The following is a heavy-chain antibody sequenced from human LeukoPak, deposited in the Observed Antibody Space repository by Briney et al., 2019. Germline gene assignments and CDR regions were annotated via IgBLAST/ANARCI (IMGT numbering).Heavy chain of an antibody. D-gene: IGHD3-10*01. V-gene: IGHV4-39*01. CDR3: ARRTQYYPNWFDP. CDR2: ISYAGST. Sequence: SETLSLTCTASGGSISSSDYYWGWIRQPPGKGLEWIGSISYAGSTYYSPSLKSRVTISVDTSKNQFSLKLTSVTAADTAVYYCARRTQYYPNWFDPWGQGILVTVSS. CDR1: GGSISSSDYY. J-gene: IGHJ5*02.